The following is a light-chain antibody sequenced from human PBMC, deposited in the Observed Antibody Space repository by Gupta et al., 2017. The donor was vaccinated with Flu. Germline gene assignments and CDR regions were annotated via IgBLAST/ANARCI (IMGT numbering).Light chain of an antibody. J-gene: IGLJ1*01. Sequence: QSVLTPPPSVSVAPGQMVTISCAWSNSNSGAGDDVNWYQQHPGTAPKLLIYGNNKRDSGVPDRGSGSKSGTSASRAITGLKAEDDDDYFCQSYDSSRSAASYVFGTGTKVTVL. V-gene: IGLV1-40*01. CDR1: NSNSGAGDD. CDR2: GNN. CDR3: QSYDSSRSAASYV.